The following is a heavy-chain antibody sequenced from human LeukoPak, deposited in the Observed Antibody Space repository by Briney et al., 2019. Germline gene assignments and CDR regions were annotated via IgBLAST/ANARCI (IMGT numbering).Heavy chain of an antibody. V-gene: IGHV3-30*02. CDR3: ANGPHYNILTGFYKVRSHLDY. CDR2: IRYDGSKK. CDR1: GFTFSNYG. J-gene: IGHJ4*02. Sequence: PGGSLRLSCAASGFTFSNYGMHWVRQAPGKGLEWVAFIRYDGSKKYYADSVKGRLTISRDNSKNTLYLQMKSPRAEDTAMYYCANGPHYNILTGFYKVRSHLDYWGQGTLVTVSS. D-gene: IGHD3-9*01.